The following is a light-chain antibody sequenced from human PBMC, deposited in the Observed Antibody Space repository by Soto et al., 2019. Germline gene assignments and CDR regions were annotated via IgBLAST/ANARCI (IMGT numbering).Light chain of an antibody. Sequence: QSVLTQPPSASGTPGQRVPIFCFGSSSNIESNFVYWYQQFPGTAPRLLIYRNNQRPSGVPDRFSGSKSGTSASLAISALRSEDEADYYCTVWDDSLRGRLFGGGTKLTVL. CDR1: SSNIESNF. CDR3: TVWDDSLRGRL. V-gene: IGLV1-47*01. J-gene: IGLJ2*01. CDR2: RNN.